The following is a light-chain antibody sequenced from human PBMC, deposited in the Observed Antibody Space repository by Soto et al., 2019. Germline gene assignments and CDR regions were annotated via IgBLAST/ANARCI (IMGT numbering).Light chain of an antibody. Sequence: QSVLTQPPSASLSPGQSVTISCTGTKNDIGVYDFVSWYQHHPGKAPRLIIYEVVQRPSGFSNRFSGSKSGNTASLTISGLQAEDEADYYCCSYAGSSTYVFGTGTKVTVL. CDR2: EVV. CDR3: CSYAGSSTYV. J-gene: IGLJ1*01. V-gene: IGLV2-23*02. CDR1: KNDIGVYDF.